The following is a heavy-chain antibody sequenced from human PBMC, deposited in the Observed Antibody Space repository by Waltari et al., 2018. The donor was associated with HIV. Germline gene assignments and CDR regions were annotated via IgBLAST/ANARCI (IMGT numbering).Heavy chain of an antibody. Sequence: QVQLQESGPGLVKASETLSLTCTVSGGSISSYYWSWIRQPAGKGLEWIGRIDTSGSTNYNPSLKSRVTMSIDTSKNQFFLKLSSVTAADTAVYYCAREYCSSTSCSPNGRLGAFDIWGQGTMVTVSS. CDR2: IDTSGST. CDR1: GGSISSYY. D-gene: IGHD2-2*01. CDR3: AREYCSSTSCSPNGRLGAFDI. V-gene: IGHV4-4*07. J-gene: IGHJ3*02.